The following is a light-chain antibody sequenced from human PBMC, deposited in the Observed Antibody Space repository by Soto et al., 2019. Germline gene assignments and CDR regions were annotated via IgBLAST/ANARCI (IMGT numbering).Light chain of an antibody. Sequence: EIVLTQSPGTLSLSPGERATLSCRASQSITSSYLAWYQQKPGQAPRLLISGTISRATGIPDRFSGSGSGTDFTLTISRLEPEDFAVYYWQQYGSPLWTFGQGTKVEIK. CDR1: QSITSSY. CDR3: QQYGSPLWT. V-gene: IGKV3-20*01. CDR2: GTI. J-gene: IGKJ1*01.